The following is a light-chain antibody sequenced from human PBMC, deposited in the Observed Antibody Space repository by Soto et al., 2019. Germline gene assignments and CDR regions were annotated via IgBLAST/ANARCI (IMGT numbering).Light chain of an antibody. CDR2: DAS. CDR3: SSYTSSNTVI. CDR1: NSDIGGYNY. V-gene: IGLV2-14*01. J-gene: IGLJ2*01. Sequence: QSALTQPASMSGSPGQSITISCTGTNSDIGGYNYVSWYQQHPGKAPKLIIFDASFRPSEVSNRFSASKSGNTASLTISGLQAEDEADYYCSSYTSSNTVIFGGGTKLTVL.